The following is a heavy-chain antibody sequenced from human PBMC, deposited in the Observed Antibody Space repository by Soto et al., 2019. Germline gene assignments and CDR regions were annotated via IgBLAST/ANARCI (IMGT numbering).Heavy chain of an antibody. CDR3: ARRDY. CDR1: GFTFSSYG. V-gene: IGHV3-30*03. J-gene: IGHJ4*02. Sequence: ESGGGVVQPGRSLRLSCAASGFTFSSYGMHWVRQAPGKGLEWVAVISYDGSNKYYADSVKGRFTISRDNSKNTLYLQMNSLRAEDTAVYYCARRDYWGQGTLVTVSS. CDR2: ISYDGSNK.